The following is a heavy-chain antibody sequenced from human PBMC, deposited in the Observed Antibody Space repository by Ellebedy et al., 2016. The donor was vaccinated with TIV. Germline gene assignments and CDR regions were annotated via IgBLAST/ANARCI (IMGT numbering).Heavy chain of an antibody. D-gene: IGHD2-2*01. CDR2: INHSGST. V-gene: IGHV4-39*07. CDR3: ARGLIGYCSSTSCYYYYYGMDV. J-gene: IGHJ6*02. Sequence: MPGGSLRLSCTVSGGSISSSSYYWGWIRQPPGKGLEWIGEINHSGSTNYNPSLKSRVTLSVDTSKNQFSLKLSSVTAADTAVYYCARGLIGYCSSTSCYYYYYGMDVWGQGTTVTVSS. CDR1: GGSISSSSYY.